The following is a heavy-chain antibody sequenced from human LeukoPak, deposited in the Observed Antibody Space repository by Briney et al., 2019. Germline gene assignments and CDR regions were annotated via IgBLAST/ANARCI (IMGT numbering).Heavy chain of an antibody. J-gene: IGHJ4*02. CDR3: ARDGPFLPSGWYRPFYFDY. Sequence: GGSLRLSCAASGFSFSNYAIHWVRQTPGKGLEWVAVISHDGGNKYYADSVKGRFTISRDNSKNTLYLQMNSLRPEDTAVYYCARDGPFLPSGWYRPFYFDYWGQGTLVTVSS. V-gene: IGHV3-30*04. D-gene: IGHD6-19*01. CDR1: GFSFSNYA. CDR2: ISHDGGNK.